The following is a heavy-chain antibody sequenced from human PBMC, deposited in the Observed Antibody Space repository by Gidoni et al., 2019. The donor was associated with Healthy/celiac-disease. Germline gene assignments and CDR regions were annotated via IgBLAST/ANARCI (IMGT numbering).Heavy chain of an antibody. V-gene: IGHV4-34*01. CDR2: SNHSGSP. CDR3: ARGRRGNCTNGVCYMSYYYYYMDV. D-gene: IGHD2-8*01. J-gene: IGHJ6*03. CDR1: GGSFSGYY. Sequence: QVKLQQRGAGLLKPSETLSLPCAVYGGSFSGYYWRWIRRPPGKGLEWIGESNHSGSPNYNPSLKSRVTISVDTSKNQFSLKLSSVTAADTAVYYCARGRRGNCTNGVCYMSYYYYYMDVWGKGTTVTVSS.